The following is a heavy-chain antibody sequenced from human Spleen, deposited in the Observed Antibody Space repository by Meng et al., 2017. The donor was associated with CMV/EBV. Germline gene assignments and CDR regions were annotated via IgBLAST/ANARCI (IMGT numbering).Heavy chain of an antibody. CDR1: GGSVSSGTYF. D-gene: IGHD1-26*01. V-gene: IGHV4-61*01. CDR2: LYYSGST. CDR3: ARLYSGSYSDYFDY. Sequence: GSLRLPCTVSGGSVSSGTYFWSWIRQSTGRGLEWLGYLYYSGSTNYNPSLESGVTVSGDTSKNQFSLNLSSVIAAGTAVYYCARLYSGSYSDYFDYWGQGTLVTVSS. J-gene: IGHJ4*02.